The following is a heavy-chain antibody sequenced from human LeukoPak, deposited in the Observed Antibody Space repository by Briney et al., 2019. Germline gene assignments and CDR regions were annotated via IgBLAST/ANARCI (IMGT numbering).Heavy chain of an antibody. CDR2: IIPIFGTA. V-gene: IGHV1-69*01. J-gene: IGHJ4*02. CDR1: GGTFSSYA. D-gene: IGHD6-13*01. Sequence: SVKVSCKASGGTFSSYATSWVRQAPGQGLEWMGGIIPIFGTANYAQKFQGRVTITADESTSTAYMELSSLRSEDTAVYYCARIGAIQQLANHFDYWGQGTLVTVSS. CDR3: ARIGAIQQLANHFDY.